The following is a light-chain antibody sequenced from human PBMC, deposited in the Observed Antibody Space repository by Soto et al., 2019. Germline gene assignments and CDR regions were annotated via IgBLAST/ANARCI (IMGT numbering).Light chain of an antibody. V-gene: IGLV2-14*03. CDR2: DVN. Sequence: QSAQTQPASVSGSPGQSITISCTGTSSDVGSTFNYVSWYQHHPGKAPRLIMSDVNHRPSGVSDRFSGSKSGNTASLTISGLQAEDEAHYFCSAYSTGSTPVLFGGGTKLTVL. CDR1: SSDVGSTFNY. J-gene: IGLJ3*02. CDR3: SAYSTGSTPVL.